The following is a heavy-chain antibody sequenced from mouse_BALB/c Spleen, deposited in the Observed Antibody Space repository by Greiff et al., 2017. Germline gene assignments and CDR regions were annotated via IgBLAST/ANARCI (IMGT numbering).Heavy chain of an antibody. CDR1: GYTFTSYV. J-gene: IGHJ3*01. Sequence: VQLQQSGPELVKPGASVKMSCKASGYTFTSYVMHWVKQKPGQGLEWIGYINPYNDGTKYNEKFKGKATLTSDKSSSTAYMELSSLTSEDSAVYYSARSEDYGYAWFADWGEGTLVTVSA. CDR2: INPYNDGT. CDR3: ARSEDYGYAWFAD. D-gene: IGHD1-2*01. V-gene: IGHV1-14*01.